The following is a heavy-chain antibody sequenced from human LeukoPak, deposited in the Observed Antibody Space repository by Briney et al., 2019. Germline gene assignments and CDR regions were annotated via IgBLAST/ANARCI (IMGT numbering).Heavy chain of an antibody. J-gene: IGHJ4*02. CDR2: ISSSSSYI. V-gene: IGHV3-21*01. CDR3: ARDRYSSGWMTFDY. D-gene: IGHD6-19*01. CDR1: GFTFSSYS. Sequence: GGSLRLSCAASGFTFSSYSMDWVRQAPGKGLEWVSSISSSSSYIYYADSVRGRFTISRDNAKNSLYLQMNSLRAEDTAVYCCARDRYSSGWMTFDYWGQGTLVTVSS.